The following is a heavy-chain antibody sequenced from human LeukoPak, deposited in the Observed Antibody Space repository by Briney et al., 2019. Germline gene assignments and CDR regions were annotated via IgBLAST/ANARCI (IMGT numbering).Heavy chain of an antibody. CDR3: ARAQYCSGGSCYSALDY. Sequence: ASVKVSCKASGYTFTSYDINWVRQATGQGLEWMGWMNPNSGNTGYAQKFQGRVTMTRNTSISTAYMELSSLRSEDTAVYYCARAQYCSGGSCYSALDYWGQGTLVTVSS. J-gene: IGHJ4*02. CDR1: GYTFTSYD. CDR2: MNPNSGNT. V-gene: IGHV1-8*01. D-gene: IGHD2-15*01.